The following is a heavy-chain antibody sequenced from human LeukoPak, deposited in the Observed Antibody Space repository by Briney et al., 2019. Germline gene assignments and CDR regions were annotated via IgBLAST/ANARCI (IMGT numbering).Heavy chain of an antibody. CDR2: VVTTTT. V-gene: IGHV4-4*07. CDR3: ARDTTVASGMQF. CDR1: GGSISTYS. J-gene: IGHJ4*02. Sequence: SETLSLTCTVSGGSISTYSWTWVRQSPGKGLEWIGSVVTTTTKYSPALRSRVAISVDSSKNQFSLRLESVTTADTAVYYCARDTTVASGMQFWGQGALVTVSS. D-gene: IGHD6-19*01.